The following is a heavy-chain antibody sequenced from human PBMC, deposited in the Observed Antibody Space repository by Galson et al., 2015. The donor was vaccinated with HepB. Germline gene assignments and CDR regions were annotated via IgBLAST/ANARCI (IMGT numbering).Heavy chain of an antibody. CDR1: GYTFSSYS. CDR2: ISTYNRDT. CDR3: ATGSYGVGVGATQINRFDP. V-gene: IGHV1-18*01. J-gene: IGHJ5*02. D-gene: IGHD2-15*01. Sequence: SVKVSCKASGYTFSSYSITWVRQAPGQGLEWVGWISTYNRDTMYAQTLQGRVTMTADTAKSTAYMEMRSLRSDDTAVYFCATGSYGVGVGATQINRFDPWGQGTLVTVSS.